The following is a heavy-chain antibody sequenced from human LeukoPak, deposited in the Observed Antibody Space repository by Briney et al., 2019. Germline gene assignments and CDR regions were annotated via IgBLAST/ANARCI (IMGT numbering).Heavy chain of an antibody. Sequence: GASVKVSCKASGYTFTSYGISWVRHAPGQGLEWMGWISAYNGNTNYAQKLQGRVTMTTDTSTSTAYMELRSLRSDDTAVYYCARVGVRGVIIRDAFDIWGQGTMVTVSS. CDR2: ISAYNGNT. J-gene: IGHJ3*02. D-gene: IGHD3-10*01. CDR3: ARVGVRGVIIRDAFDI. V-gene: IGHV1-18*01. CDR1: GYTFTSYG.